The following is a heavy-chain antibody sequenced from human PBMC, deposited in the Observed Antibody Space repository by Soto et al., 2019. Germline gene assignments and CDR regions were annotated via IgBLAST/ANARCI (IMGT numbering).Heavy chain of an antibody. CDR2: ISWNSGSI. CDR1: GFTFDDYA. D-gene: IGHD1-1*01. J-gene: IGHJ5*02. CDR3: AKGDLNGGMEFDP. V-gene: IGHV3-9*01. Sequence: EVQLVESGGGLVQPGRSLRLSCAASGFTFDDYAMHWVRQAPGKGLEWVSGISWNSGSIGYADSVKGRFTISRDNAKNSLYLQMNSLRAEDTALYYCAKGDLNGGMEFDPWGQGTLVTVSS.